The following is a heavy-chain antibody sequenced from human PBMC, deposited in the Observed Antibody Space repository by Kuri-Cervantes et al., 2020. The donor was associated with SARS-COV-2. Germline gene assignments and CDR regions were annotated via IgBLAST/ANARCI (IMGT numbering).Heavy chain of an antibody. CDR1: GGSISSYY. CDR3: ARQMMSSITIFGVVITRNWFDP. D-gene: IGHD3-3*01. V-gene: IGHV4-59*08. Sequence: LRLSCTVSGGSISSYYWSWIRQPPGKGLEWIGYIYYSGSTYYNPSLKSRVTISVDTSKNQFSLKLSSVTAADTAVYYCARQMMSSITIFGVVITRNWFDPWGQGTLVTVSS. CDR2: IYYSGST. J-gene: IGHJ5*02.